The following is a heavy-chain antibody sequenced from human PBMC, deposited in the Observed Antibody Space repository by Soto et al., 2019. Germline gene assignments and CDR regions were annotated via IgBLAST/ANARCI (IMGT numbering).Heavy chain of an antibody. D-gene: IGHD1-1*01. J-gene: IGHJ4*02. CDR1: GFTFSTSW. Sequence: EMQLVESGGGLVQPGGSLRLSCVASGFTFSTSWLTWVRQAPGKGLEWVANIKEDGSAKHYVDSVKGRFTISRDNAKNSLYLQMNSVRDEDTAVYYCARDGAYNPFDFWGQGTPVTGSS. V-gene: IGHV3-7*01. CDR3: ARDGAYNPFDF. CDR2: IKEDGSAK.